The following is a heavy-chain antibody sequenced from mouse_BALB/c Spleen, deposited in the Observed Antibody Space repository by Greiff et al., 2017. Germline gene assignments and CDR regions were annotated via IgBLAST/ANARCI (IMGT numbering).Heavy chain of an antibody. CDR2: ISDGGSYT. CDR1: GFTFSDYY. Sequence: EVQGVESGGGLVKPGGSLKLSCAASGFTFSDYYMYWVRQTPEKRLEWVATISDGGSYTYYPDSVKGRFTISRDNAKNNLYLQMSSLKSEDTAMYYCARYGNAMDYWGQGTSVTVSS. V-gene: IGHV5-4*02. CDR3: ARYGNAMDY. D-gene: IGHD2-1*01. J-gene: IGHJ4*01.